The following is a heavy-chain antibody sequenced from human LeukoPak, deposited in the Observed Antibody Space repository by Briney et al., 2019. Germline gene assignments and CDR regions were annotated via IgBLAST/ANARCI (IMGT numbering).Heavy chain of an antibody. V-gene: IGHV4-59*01. CDR2: IYYSGST. J-gene: IGHJ4*02. Sequence: SETLSLTCTVSGGSISSYYWSWLRQPPGKGLEWIGYIYYSGSTNYNPSLKSRVTISVDTSKNQFSLKLSSVTAADTAVYYCARIKLTYFDYWGQGTLVTVSS. D-gene: IGHD3-10*01. CDR3: ARIKLTYFDY. CDR1: GGSISSYY.